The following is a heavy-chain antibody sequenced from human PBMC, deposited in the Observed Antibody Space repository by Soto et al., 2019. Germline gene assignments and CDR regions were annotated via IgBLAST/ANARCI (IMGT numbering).Heavy chain of an antibody. CDR2: ISADGSDK. CDR3: VKGSDVARQELDY. D-gene: IGHD3-3*01. Sequence: GGSLSLSCAASEFTFSNFGMHWVRQAPGKGLEWVAAISADGSDKYFSGSVKGRFTISRDNSKNTLFLQMNSLRVEDTAVYYCVKGSDVARQELDYWGQGTLVNVSS. CDR1: EFTFSNFG. J-gene: IGHJ4*02. V-gene: IGHV3-30*18.